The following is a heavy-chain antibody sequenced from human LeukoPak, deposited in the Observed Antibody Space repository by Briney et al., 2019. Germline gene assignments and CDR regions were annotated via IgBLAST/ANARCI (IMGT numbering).Heavy chain of an antibody. D-gene: IGHD1-1*01. J-gene: IGHJ6*04. Sequence: KPGESLKISCKGAGYRFTSYWISWVRQMPGKGPGWRGRIDPSDSYTNYSPSFQGHVTISADKSISTAYLQWSSLKASHTAMYCCALPCTTGTTCYSYYGMDVWGKGTTVTVSS. CDR3: ALPCTTGTTCYSYYGMDV. V-gene: IGHV5-10-1*01. CDR2: IDPSDSYT. CDR1: GYRFTSYW.